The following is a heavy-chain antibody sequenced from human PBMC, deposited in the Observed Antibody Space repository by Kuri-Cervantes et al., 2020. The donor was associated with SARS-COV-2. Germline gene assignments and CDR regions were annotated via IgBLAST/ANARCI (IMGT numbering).Heavy chain of an antibody. Sequence: ASVKVSCKASGYTFTSYDINWVRQATGQGLEWMGWMNPNSGNTGYAQKFQGRVTITRNTSISTAYMELSSLRSEDTAVYYCAKDTGQRIAAADAFDIWGQGTMVTVSS. D-gene: IGHD6-13*01. CDR2: MNPNSGNT. CDR3: AKDTGQRIAAADAFDI. V-gene: IGHV1-8*03. CDR1: GYTFTSYD. J-gene: IGHJ3*02.